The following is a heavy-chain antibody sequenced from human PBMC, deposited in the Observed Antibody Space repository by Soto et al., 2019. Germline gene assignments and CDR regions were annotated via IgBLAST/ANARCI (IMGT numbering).Heavy chain of an antibody. Sequence: PSETLSLTCAVYGGSFSGYYWSWIRQPPGKGLEWIGEINHSGSTNYNPSLKSRVTISVDTSKNQFSLKLSSVTAADTAVYYCARVKLLWFGELFGYYYYGMDVWGQGTTVTVSS. D-gene: IGHD3-10*01. CDR1: GGSFSGYY. CDR3: ARVKLLWFGELFGYYYYGMDV. CDR2: INHSGST. V-gene: IGHV4-34*01. J-gene: IGHJ6*02.